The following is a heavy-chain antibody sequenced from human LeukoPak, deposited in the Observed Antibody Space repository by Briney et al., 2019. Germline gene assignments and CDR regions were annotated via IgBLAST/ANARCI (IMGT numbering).Heavy chain of an antibody. CDR2: IYYSGST. Sequence: SETLSLTCTVSGGSISSSHWNWIRQSPGKGLEWIGYIYYSGSTKYNPSLESRVTISLDTSKNQFSLKLSSMTDADTAVYYCARGFYWNFDYWGQGTLVTVSS. V-gene: IGHV4-59*01. J-gene: IGHJ4*02. CDR3: ARGFYWNFDY. CDR1: GGSISSSH. D-gene: IGHD1-1*01.